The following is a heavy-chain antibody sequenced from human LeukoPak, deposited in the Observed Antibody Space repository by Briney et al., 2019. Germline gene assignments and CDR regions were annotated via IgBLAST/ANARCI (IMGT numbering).Heavy chain of an antibody. J-gene: IGHJ4*02. CDR3: AKVRTGHYFDY. CDR2: ISGTGGST. D-gene: IGHD1-1*01. V-gene: IGHV3-23*01. Sequence: GGSLRLSCAASGFTFSNYAMSWVRQAPGKGLEWVSSISGTGGSTYYADSVKGRFTISRDNSNNTLFLQMNSLRAEDTALYYCAKVRTGHYFDYWGQGTLVTVSS. CDR1: GFTFSNYA.